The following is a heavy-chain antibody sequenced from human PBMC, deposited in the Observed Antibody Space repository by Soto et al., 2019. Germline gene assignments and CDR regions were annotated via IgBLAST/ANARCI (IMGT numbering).Heavy chain of an antibody. CDR2: IYSGGST. CDR1: GFNVSSNY. V-gene: IGHV3-53*01. J-gene: IGHJ4*02. D-gene: IGHD3-22*01. CDR3: TTDPVTMIVVVPSSG. Sequence: GGSLRLSCAASGFNVSSNYMSWVRQAPGKGLEWLSVIYSGGSTYYAESVKGRFTISRDNSKNTLYLQMNSLKTEDTAVYYCTTDPVTMIVVVPSSGWGQGTLVTVSS.